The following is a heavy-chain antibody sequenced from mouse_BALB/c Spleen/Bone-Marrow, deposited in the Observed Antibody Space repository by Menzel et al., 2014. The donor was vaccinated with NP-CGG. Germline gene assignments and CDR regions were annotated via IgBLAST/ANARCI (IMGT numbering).Heavy chain of an antibody. CDR1: GFTFTDYY. V-gene: IGHV7-3*02. D-gene: IGHD2-4*01. CDR3: ARDTVITTHWYFDV. J-gene: IGHJ1*01. Sequence: VQLKESGGGLGQPGGSLRLSCAPSGFTFTDYYMSWVRQPPGKALEWLGFIRNKANGYTTEYSASVKGRFTISRDNSQSILYLQMNTLRAEDSATYYCARDTVITTHWYFDVWGAGTTVTVSS. CDR2: IRNKANGYTT.